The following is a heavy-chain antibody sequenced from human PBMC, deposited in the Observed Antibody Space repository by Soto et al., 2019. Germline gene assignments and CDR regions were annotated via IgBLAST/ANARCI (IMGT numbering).Heavy chain of an antibody. CDR3: ARHDSSGYYYGSPDY. CDR2: IWYDGSNK. Sequence: QVQLVESGGGVVQPGRSLRLSCAASGFTFSSYGMHWVRQAPGKGLEWVAVIWYDGSNKYYADSVKGRVTISRDNSKNTLHLQMNSLRAEDTAVYYCARHDSSGYYYGSPDYWGQGTLVTVSS. CDR1: GFTFSSYG. V-gene: IGHV3-33*01. D-gene: IGHD3-22*01. J-gene: IGHJ4*02.